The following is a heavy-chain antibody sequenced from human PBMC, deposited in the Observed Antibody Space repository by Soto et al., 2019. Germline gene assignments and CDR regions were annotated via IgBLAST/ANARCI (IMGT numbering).Heavy chain of an antibody. V-gene: IGHV3-30*18. J-gene: IGHJ2*01. CDR3: AKDSSAWDFDL. Sequence: QVQLVESGGGVVQPGRSLRLSCAASGFTFSSYGMHWVRQAPGKGLEWVAVISYDGSNKYYADSVKGRFTISRDNSKNTLYLQMNSLRAEDTAVYYCAKDSSAWDFDLWGRGTLVTVSS. CDR1: GFTFSSYG. D-gene: IGHD6-19*01. CDR2: ISYDGSNK.